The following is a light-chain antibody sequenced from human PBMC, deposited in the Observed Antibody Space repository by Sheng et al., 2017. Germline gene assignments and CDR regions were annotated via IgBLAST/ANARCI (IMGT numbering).Light chain of an antibody. CDR1: QSVGGTY. Sequence: EIVLTQSPGTLSLSPGEGATLSCRASQSVGGTYLAWYQQKPGQAPRLLIYNAFTRATGVPDRFSGSASGPDFTLTITRLEPEDFAVYYCQQYGTSPRSFGPGTKVEIK. V-gene: IGKV3-20*01. CDR3: QQYGTSPRS. CDR2: NAF. J-gene: IGKJ3*01.